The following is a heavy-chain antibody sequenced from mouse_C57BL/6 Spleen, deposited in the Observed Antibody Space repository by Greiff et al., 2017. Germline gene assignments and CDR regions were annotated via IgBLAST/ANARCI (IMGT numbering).Heavy chain of an antibody. Sequence: QVQLQQPGAELMMPGASVKVSCKASGYTFSSYWMHWVKQRPGQGLEWIGEIDPSDSYTNYNQKFKGKSTLTVDTSSSTAYMQLSSLTAEDSAVYDCARGTTSGRDWYYGVWGTGTTVTVSS. CDR1: GYTFSSYW. CDR2: IDPSDSYT. D-gene: IGHD1-1*01. J-gene: IGHJ1*03. CDR3: ARGTTSGRDWYYGV. V-gene: IGHV1-69*01.